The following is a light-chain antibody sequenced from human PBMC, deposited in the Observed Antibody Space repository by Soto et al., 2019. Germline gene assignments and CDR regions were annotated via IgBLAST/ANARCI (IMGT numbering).Light chain of an antibody. V-gene: IGKV3-20*01. CDR3: QRYGSSPPFT. J-gene: IGKJ2*01. Sequence: ELVLTQSPGTLSLSPGERATLSYRASQRVSRSYLAWYQQKPGQAPRLLIYGASSRATGIPDRFSGSGSGTDFTLTISRLEPEDFAVYFCQRYGSSPPFTFGHGTKVEI. CDR2: GAS. CDR1: QRVSRSY.